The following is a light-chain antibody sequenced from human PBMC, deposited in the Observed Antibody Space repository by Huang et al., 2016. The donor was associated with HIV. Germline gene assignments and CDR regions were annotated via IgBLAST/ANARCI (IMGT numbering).Light chain of an antibody. V-gene: IGKV1-NL1*01. CDR3: QLYFATPRT. CDR1: QGISNS. J-gene: IGKJ1*01. CDR2: AAA. Sequence: DIQMTQSPSSLSASVGDRVTITCRASQGISNSLAWYQQKPGKAPKLLLYAAARVQRGVPSRFSGSGSGADYTLAITRLQPEDFATYYCQLYFATPRTFGQGTKVEIK.